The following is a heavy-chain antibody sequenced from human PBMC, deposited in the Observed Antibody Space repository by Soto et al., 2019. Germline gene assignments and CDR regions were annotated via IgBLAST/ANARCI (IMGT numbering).Heavy chain of an antibody. CDR1: GGTFSSYA. CDR2: IIPIFGTA. CDR3: ARASLTDGGNGGGWYFDL. J-gene: IGHJ2*01. D-gene: IGHD2-15*01. V-gene: IGHV1-69*12. Sequence: QVQLVQSGAEVKKPGSSVKVSCKASGGTFSSYAISWVRQAPGQGLEWMGGIIPIFGTANYAQKFQGRVTITADESTSTAYMELSSLRSEDTAVYYCARASLTDGGNGGGWYFDLWGRGTLVTVSS.